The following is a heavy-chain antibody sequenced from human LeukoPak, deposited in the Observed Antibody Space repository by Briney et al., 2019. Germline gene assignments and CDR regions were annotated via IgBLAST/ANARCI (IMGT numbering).Heavy chain of an antibody. CDR1: GGSISSYY. CDR3: ARRKNSGWLPSAAVGAFDI. CDR2: IYYSGST. D-gene: IGHD6-19*01. Sequence: PSETLSPTCTVSGGSISSYYWSWIRQPPGKGLEWIGYIYYSGSTNYNPSLKSRVTISVDTSKNQFSLKLSSVTAADTAVYYCARRKNSGWLPSAAVGAFDIWGQGTMVTVSS. J-gene: IGHJ3*02. V-gene: IGHV4-59*08.